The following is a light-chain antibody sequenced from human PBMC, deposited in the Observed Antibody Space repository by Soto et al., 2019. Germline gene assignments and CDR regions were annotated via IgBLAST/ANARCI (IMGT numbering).Light chain of an antibody. CDR1: QSVINN. CDR3: HQYYKWPLT. CDR2: DAS. J-gene: IGKJ4*01. V-gene: IGKV3-15*01. Sequence: EIVMTQSPATLSVSPGERATLSCRASQSVINNLAWYQQKPGQAPSLLIYDASTRATGIPARFSGSGSGTEFTLTISSLQSQDFAVYYCHQYYKWPLTFGGGTKVDNK.